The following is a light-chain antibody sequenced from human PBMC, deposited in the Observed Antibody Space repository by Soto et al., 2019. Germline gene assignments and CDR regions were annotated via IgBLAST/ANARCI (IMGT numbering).Light chain of an antibody. Sequence: QSALTQPASVSGSPGQSITISCTGTSSDVGGYKYVSWYQQHPGKAPKLMIYDVSNRPSGVSNRFSGSKSGNTASLTISGLQAEDEAVYYCSSYTSSSTLLYVFGTGTKLTVL. CDR3: SSYTSSSTLLYV. CDR2: DVS. J-gene: IGLJ1*01. V-gene: IGLV2-14*01. CDR1: SSDVGGYKY.